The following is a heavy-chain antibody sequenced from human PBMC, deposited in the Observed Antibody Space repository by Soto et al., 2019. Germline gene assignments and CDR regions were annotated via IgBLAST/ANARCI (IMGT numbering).Heavy chain of an antibody. CDR1: GYSFTFYW. CDR2: IYPDDSDT. D-gene: IGHD3-16*01. Sequence: RGESLKISCEASGYSFTFYWIGWVRQMPGKGLEWMGIIYPDDSDTRYSPSFQGQVTISADKSISTAYLQWSSLKASDTAMYYCARHQGEQSAFDVWGQGTMVTVSS. CDR3: ARHQGEQSAFDV. V-gene: IGHV5-51*01. J-gene: IGHJ3*01.